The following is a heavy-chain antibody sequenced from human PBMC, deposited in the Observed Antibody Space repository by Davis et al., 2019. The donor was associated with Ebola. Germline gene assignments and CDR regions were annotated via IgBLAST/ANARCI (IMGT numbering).Heavy chain of an antibody. V-gene: IGHV3-30*03. Sequence: GGSLRLSCAASGFTFSNYGMHWVRQAPGKGLEWVAVISYDGSNKYYADSVKGRFTISRDNSKNTLYLQMNSLRAEDTAVYYCARDIGEWELLGGFDYWGQGTLVTVSS. D-gene: IGHD1-26*01. J-gene: IGHJ4*02. CDR3: ARDIGEWELLGGFDY. CDR1: GFTFSNYG. CDR2: ISYDGSNK.